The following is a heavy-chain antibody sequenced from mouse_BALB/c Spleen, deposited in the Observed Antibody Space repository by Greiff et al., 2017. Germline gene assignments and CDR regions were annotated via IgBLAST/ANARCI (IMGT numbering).Heavy chain of an antibody. J-gene: IGHJ2*01. CDR2: ISSGGSYT. CDR3: ARLDYFDY. V-gene: IGHV5-6*02. CDR1: GFTFSSYG. Sequence: DVKLVESGGDLVKPGGSLKLSCAASGFTFSSYGMSWVRQTPDKRLEWVATISSGGSYTYYPDSVKGRFTISRDNAKNTLYLQMSSLKSEDTAMYYCARLDYFDYWGQGTTLTVSS.